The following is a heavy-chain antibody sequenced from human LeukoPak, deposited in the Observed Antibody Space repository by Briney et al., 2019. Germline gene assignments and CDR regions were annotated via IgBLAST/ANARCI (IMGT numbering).Heavy chain of an antibody. CDR1: GDSVSSNTAA. CDR2: TYYRSKWYS. Sequence: SQTLSLTCAISGDSVSSNTAARNWIRQSPSRGLEWLGRTYYRSKWYSDYAVSVKSRITINPDTSKNQFSLHLNSVTPEDTAIYYCARKNGVFPFDYWGQGTLVTVSS. V-gene: IGHV6-1*01. J-gene: IGHJ4*02. D-gene: IGHD2-8*01. CDR3: ARKNGVFPFDY.